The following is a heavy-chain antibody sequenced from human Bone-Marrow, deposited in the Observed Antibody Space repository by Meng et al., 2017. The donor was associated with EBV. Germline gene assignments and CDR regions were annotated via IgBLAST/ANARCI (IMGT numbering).Heavy chain of an antibody. CDR3: ARAERVAVAGTSWPDDY. J-gene: IGHJ4*02. CDR2: INTYTRKT. Sequence: VHLVQPGAEGREPGAAAKASGQGSGYPFTCCVMTWVLQAPRQGLGWLGRINTYTRKTTYGRSVQGRVTMTADTSTNTAYMELNRLRSDEKAVYYCARAERVAVAGTSWPDDYWGQGTLVTVSS. CDR1: GYPFTCCV. V-gene: IGHV1-18*01. D-gene: IGHD6-19*01.